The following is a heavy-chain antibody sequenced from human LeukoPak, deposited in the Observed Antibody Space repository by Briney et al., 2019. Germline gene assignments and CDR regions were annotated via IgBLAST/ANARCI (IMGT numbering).Heavy chain of an antibody. CDR3: AKGGSGSYLWFDP. CDR2: IYPGDSDT. CDR1: GYSFTSYW. D-gene: IGHD3-10*01. J-gene: IGHJ5*02. Sequence: GESLKISCKGSGYSFTSYWIGWVRQMPGKGLEWMVVIYPGDSDTRYSPSFQGQVTISADKSISTAYLQWSSPKASDTAMYYCAKGGSGSYLWFDPWGQGTLGTVSS. V-gene: IGHV5-51*01.